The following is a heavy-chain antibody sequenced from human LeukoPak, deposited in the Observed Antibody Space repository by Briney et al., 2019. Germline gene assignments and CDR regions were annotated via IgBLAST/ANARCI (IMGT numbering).Heavy chain of an antibody. J-gene: IGHJ4*02. CDR2: IYSGGST. V-gene: IGHV3-53*01. CDR3: ARVWANSGNYYGVDY. CDR1: GFTVSSNY. Sequence: GGSLRLSCAASGFTVSSNYMSWVRQAPGKGLEWVSVIYSGGSTYYADSVKGRFTISRDNSKNTLYLQMNSLRAEDTAVYYCARVWANSGNYYGVDYWGQGTLVTVSS. D-gene: IGHD1-26*01.